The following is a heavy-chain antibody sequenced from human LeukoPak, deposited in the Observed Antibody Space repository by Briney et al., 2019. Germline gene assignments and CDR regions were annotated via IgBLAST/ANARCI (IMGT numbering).Heavy chain of an antibody. J-gene: IGHJ4*02. CDR3: VREYTSSSGRSFDY. D-gene: IGHD6-6*01. V-gene: IGHV3-74*01. CDR2: ISTDGNNT. Sequence: GGSLRLSCAASGFTFSAYWMHWVRQVPGKGLLWVSRISTDGNNTNYADSVKGRFTISRDNAKNTLYLQMNSLRAEDTAVYYCVREYTSSSGRSFDYWGQGTLVTVSS. CDR1: GFTFSAYW.